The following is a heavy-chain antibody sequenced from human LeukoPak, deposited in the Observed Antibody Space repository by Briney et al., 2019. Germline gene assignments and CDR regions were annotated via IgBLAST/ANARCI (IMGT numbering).Heavy chain of an antibody. J-gene: IGHJ4*02. Sequence: GGSLRLSCAASGFTFSSYGMHWVRQAPGKGLEWVAVIWYDGSNKYYADSVKGRFTISGDNSKNTLYLQMNSLRAEDTAVYYCARDQGRWELLSYFDYWGQGTLVTVSS. V-gene: IGHV3-33*01. CDR2: IWYDGSNK. CDR3: ARDQGRWELLSYFDY. CDR1: GFTFSSYG. D-gene: IGHD1-26*01.